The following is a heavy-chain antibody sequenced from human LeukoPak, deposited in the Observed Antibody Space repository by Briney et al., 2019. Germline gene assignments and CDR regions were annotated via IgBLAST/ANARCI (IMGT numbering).Heavy chain of an antibody. CDR2: ISYSGNT. CDR3: ARVCGSTVTNWFDP. D-gene: IGHD4-17*01. J-gene: IGHJ5*02. V-gene: IGHV4-31*03. Sequence: SETLSLTCTVSGGSISSGGYYWSWIRQHPGKGLEWIGYISYSGNTYYNPSLKTRLTISVDKSKNQFSPKLSSVTAADTAVYYCARVCGSTVTNWFDPWGQGTLVTVSS. CDR1: GGSISSGGYY.